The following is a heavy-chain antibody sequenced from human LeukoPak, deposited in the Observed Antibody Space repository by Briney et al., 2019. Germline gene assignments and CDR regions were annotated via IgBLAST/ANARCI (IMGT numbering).Heavy chain of an antibody. J-gene: IGHJ4*02. V-gene: IGHV4-59*01. D-gene: IGHD5-24*01. CDR1: GGSISSYY. CDR3: ARVRIEMATRIIDY. Sequence: SETLSLTYTVSGGSISSYYWSWIRQPPGKGLEWSGYIYYSGSTNYNPSLKSRVTISVDTSKNQFSLKLSSVTAADTAVYYCARVRIEMATRIIDYWGQGTLVTVSS. CDR2: IYYSGST.